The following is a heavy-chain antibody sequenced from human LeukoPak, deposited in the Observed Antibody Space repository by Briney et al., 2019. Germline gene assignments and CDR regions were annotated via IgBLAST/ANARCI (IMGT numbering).Heavy chain of an antibody. V-gene: IGHV3-23*01. CDR3: AKDDVLSSSPPYFDY. Sequence: GGSLRLSCAASGFTFSSYAMSWVRQAPGKGLEWVSAISGSGGSTYYADSVKGRFTISRDNSKNTLYLQMNSLRAEDTAVYYCAKDDVLSSSPPYFDYWGQGTLVTVSS. CDR1: GFTFSSYA. CDR2: ISGSGGST. J-gene: IGHJ4*02. D-gene: IGHD6-6*01.